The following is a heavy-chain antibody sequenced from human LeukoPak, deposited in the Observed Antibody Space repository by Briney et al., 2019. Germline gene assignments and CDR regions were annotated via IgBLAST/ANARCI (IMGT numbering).Heavy chain of an antibody. J-gene: IGHJ4*02. D-gene: IGHD3-10*01. CDR2: ISGSGGST. CDR1: GFTFSSYA. CDR3: AKDLFYYGSGSYWDY. V-gene: IGHV3-23*01. Sequence: GGSLRLSCAASGFTFSSYAMSWVRQAPGKGLEWVSAISGSGGSTYYADSARGRFTISRDNSKNTLYLQMNSLRAEDTAVYYCAKDLFYYGSGSYWDYWGQGTLVTVSS.